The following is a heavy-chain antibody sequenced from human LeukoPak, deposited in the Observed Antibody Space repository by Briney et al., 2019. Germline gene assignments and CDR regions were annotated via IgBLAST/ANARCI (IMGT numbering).Heavy chain of an antibody. V-gene: IGHV3-30*02. Sequence: GGSLRLSCAASGFTFSSYGMHWVRQAPGKGLEWVAFIRYDGSNKYYADSVKGRFTISRDNSKNTLYLQMNSLRAEDTAVYYCAKDRLCCGSGGSCYYFDYWGQGTLVTVSS. CDR2: IRYDGSNK. J-gene: IGHJ4*02. D-gene: IGHD2-15*01. CDR1: GFTFSSYG. CDR3: AKDRLCCGSGGSCYYFDY.